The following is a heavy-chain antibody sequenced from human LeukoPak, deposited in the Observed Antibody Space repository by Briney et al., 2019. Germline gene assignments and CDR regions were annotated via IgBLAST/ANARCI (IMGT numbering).Heavy chain of an antibody. CDR3: ARSPNGLWNFDY. CDR2: INPKSGGI. CDR1: GYTFTGYY. V-gene: IGHV1-2*06. J-gene: IGHJ4*02. Sequence: ASVKVSCKASGYTFTGYYIHWVRQAPGQGLEWMGRINPKSGGINYAQKFQGRVTMTRDTSISTVYKELSRLRSDDTAVYYCARSPNGLWNFDYWGQGTLVTVSS. D-gene: IGHD2-8*01.